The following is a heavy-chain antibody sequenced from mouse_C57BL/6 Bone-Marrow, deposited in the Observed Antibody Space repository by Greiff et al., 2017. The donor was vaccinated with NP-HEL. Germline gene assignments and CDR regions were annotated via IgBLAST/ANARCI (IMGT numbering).Heavy chain of an antibody. Sequence: QVQLQQSGAELVRPGASVKLSCKASGYTFTDYYINWVKQRPGQGLEWIARIYPGSGNTYYNEKFKGKATLTAEKSSSTAYMQLSSLTSEDSAVYCCARGTGTAWFAYWGQGTLVTVSA. D-gene: IGHD4-1*01. CDR3: ARGTGTAWFAY. V-gene: IGHV1-76*01. J-gene: IGHJ3*01. CDR1: GYTFTDYY. CDR2: IYPGSGNT.